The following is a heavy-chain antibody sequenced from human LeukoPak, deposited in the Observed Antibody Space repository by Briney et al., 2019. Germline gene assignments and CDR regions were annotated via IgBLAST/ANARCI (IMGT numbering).Heavy chain of an antibody. V-gene: IGHV7-4-1*02. CDR3: ARAYDNFGVDDYYYYMAV. CDR2: INTNTGNP. J-gene: IGHJ6*03. Sequence: GASVKVTCSASAYTFTSCAMNWERQAPAPGLELEGWINTNTGNPKNYQAFTGRFVFSLDISLTTAYLQISSLKAEDSAVYYCARAYDNFGVDDYYYYMAVWGKGTTVTVSS. D-gene: IGHD3-3*01. CDR1: AYTFTSCA.